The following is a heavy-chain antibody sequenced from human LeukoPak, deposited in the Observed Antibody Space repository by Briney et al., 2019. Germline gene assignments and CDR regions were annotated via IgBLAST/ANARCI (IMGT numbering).Heavy chain of an antibody. CDR1: GGTFSSYA. CDR3: ARVGSRYCSSTSCYTAFDY. V-gene: IGHV1-69*13. CDR2: IIPIFGTA. D-gene: IGHD2-2*02. J-gene: IGHJ4*02. Sequence: SVKVYCKSSGGTFSSYAISWVRQPPGQGLEWMGGIIPIFGTANYAQKFQGRVTITADESTSTAYMELSSLRSEDTAVYYCARVGSRYCSSTSCYTAFDYWGQGTLVTVSS.